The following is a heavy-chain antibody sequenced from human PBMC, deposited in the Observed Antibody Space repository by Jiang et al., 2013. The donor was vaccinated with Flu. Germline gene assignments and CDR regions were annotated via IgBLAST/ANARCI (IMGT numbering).Heavy chain of an antibody. D-gene: IGHD1-14*01. Sequence: VQLLESGGALVQPGGSLRLSCAASGFTFSNYAMSWVRQAPGKGPEWVSTINGDATFYADSVKGRFTISRDNSRNTLYLQMNSLGADDTAVYYCAKKGPSVTETRSPSNYFDYWGQGTLVTVSS. CDR3: AKKGPSVTETRSPSNYFDY. V-gene: IGHV3-23*01. CDR2: INGDAT. CDR1: GFTFSNYA. J-gene: IGHJ4*02.